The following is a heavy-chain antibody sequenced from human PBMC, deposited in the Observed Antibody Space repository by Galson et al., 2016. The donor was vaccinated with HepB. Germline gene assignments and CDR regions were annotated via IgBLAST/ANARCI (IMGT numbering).Heavy chain of an antibody. V-gene: IGHV3-30*04. J-gene: IGHJ6*02. Sequence: SLRLSCAASGFTFSNYAMYWVRQAPGKGLEWVAVTSYDGSNTYYADSVKGRFTISRDNSKNTLFLRMNSLRGEDTAVYYCARGLRATVVTPGRGGGQGTTVTVSS. CDR1: GFTFSNYA. D-gene: IGHD4-23*01. CDR2: TSYDGSNT. CDR3: ARGLRATVVTPGRG.